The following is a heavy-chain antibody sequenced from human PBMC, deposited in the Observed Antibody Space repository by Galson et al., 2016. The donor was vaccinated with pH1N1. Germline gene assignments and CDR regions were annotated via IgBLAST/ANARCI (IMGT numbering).Heavy chain of an antibody. CDR2: INEDGTGK. V-gene: IGHV3-7*05. D-gene: IGHD2-15*01. Sequence: SLRLSCAASGFTFNSYWMSWVRQAPGKGLEWVANINEDGTGKYYVDSVKDRFIISRDNAKDTVYLQMTRLTADDTAVYYCARGDRIGYFVDLWGQGTQVTVSS. CDR1: GFTFNSYW. J-gene: IGHJ5*02. CDR3: ARGDRIGYFVDL.